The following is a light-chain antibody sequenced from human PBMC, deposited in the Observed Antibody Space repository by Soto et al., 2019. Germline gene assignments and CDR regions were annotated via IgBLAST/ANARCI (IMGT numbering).Light chain of an antibody. J-gene: IGKJ1*01. V-gene: IGKV4-1*01. CDR2: WAS. CDR3: QQYYSTLTWT. CDR1: QSVLYSSNKKNY. Sequence: DIVMTQSPDSLAVSLGERATINCKSSQSVLYSSNKKNYLAWYQQKPGQPPKLLIYWASTRESGVPDRFSGSGSGTDFTLTISSLQAEDVAVYYCQQYYSTLTWTFGQGTKVDI.